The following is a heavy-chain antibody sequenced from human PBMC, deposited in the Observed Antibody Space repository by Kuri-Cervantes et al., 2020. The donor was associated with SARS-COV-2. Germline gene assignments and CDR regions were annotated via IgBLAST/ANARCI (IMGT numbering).Heavy chain of an antibody. CDR3: ARIDYSISVDY. Sequence: LSLTCAASGFTFSSYAMHWVRQAPGKGLEWVAVISYDGSNKYYADSVKGRFTISRDNSKNTLYLQMNSLRAEDTAVYYCARIDYSISVDYWGQGTLVTVSS. V-gene: IGHV3-30-3*01. J-gene: IGHJ4*02. CDR2: ISYDGSNK. CDR1: GFTFSSYA. D-gene: IGHD4-11*01.